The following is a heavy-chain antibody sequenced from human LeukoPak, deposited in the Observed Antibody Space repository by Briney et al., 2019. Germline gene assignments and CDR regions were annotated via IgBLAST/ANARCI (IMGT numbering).Heavy chain of an antibody. CDR2: IYYSGNT. CDR1: GDSISSYY. CDR3: ARYVSGSFFAFDI. Sequence: SETLSLNCSVSGDSISSYYWSWIRQPPGKGLEWIGYIYYSGNTNYNPSLKSRVTISEDTSKNQFSLKLSSVNDADTAVYYCARYVSGSFFAFDIWGQGTMVTVSS. V-gene: IGHV4-59*01. D-gene: IGHD3-10*01. J-gene: IGHJ3*02.